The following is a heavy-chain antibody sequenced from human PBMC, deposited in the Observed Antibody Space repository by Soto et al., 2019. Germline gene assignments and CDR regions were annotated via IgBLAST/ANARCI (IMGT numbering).Heavy chain of an antibody. CDR1: GFTSSRSA. J-gene: IGHJ4*02. CDR3: ARDTDLTLVTTLDY. Sequence: SVKVSCKSFGFTSSRSAVLWVRQARGQRLEWIGWVVVGSGYTNYAQRFQERVTITTDMTTSTVYMELSSLRSEDTAVYYCARDTDLTLVTTLDYWGQGTPVTVSS. D-gene: IGHD4-17*01. CDR2: VVVGSGYT. V-gene: IGHV1-58*01.